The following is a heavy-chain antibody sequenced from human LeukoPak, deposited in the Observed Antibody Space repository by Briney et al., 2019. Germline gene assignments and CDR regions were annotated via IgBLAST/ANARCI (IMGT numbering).Heavy chain of an antibody. V-gene: IGHV3-23*01. D-gene: IGHD2-2*01. CDR3: AKDDRYCSSTSCYFPY. CDR2: IGGSGGST. CDR1: GFTPSSYA. Sequence: GGSLRLSCAASGFTPSSYAMSWVRQAAGKGLEWVSTIGGSGGSTFYAASVKGRFTISRDNSKNTVYLQMNSLRAEDTAVYYCAKDDRYCSSTSCYFPYWGQGTLVTVSS. J-gene: IGHJ4*02.